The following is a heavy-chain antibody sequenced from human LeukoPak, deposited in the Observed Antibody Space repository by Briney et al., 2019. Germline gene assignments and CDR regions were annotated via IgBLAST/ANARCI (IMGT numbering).Heavy chain of an antibody. D-gene: IGHD1-26*01. CDR2: IYSGGTT. J-gene: IGHJ4*02. Sequence: AGSLRLSCAASGFTVGSNYMSWVRQAAGKGLEWVSVIYSGGTTYYADSVKGRFTISRDNSKNTLYLQMNSLRAEDTAVYYCARDTSGVYFDYWGQETLVTVSS. V-gene: IGHV3-66*01. CDR3: ARDTSGVYFDY. CDR1: GFTVGSNY.